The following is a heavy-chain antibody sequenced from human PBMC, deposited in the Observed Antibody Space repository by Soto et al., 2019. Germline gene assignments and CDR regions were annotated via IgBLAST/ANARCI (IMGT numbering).Heavy chain of an antibody. CDR2: ITGSGNST. D-gene: IGHD6-19*01. J-gene: IGHJ4*02. CDR3: AKDLQFSGWLSAQTFEY. CDR1: GFTFSSHA. V-gene: IGHV3-23*01. Sequence: EVQLLESGGGLVQPGGSLRLSCAVSGFTFSSHAMNWVRQAPGKGLECVSSITGSGNSTYYADSVKGRFAISRDKSKSTLYLQMNSRRAADTAVYYCAKDLQFSGWLSAQTFEYWGQGTQVTVSS.